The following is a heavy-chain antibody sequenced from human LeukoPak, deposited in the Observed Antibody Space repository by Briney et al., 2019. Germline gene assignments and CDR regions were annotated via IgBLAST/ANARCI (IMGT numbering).Heavy chain of an antibody. CDR1: GFTFSSYA. J-gene: IGHJ4*02. Sequence: PGGSLRLSCAASGFTFSSYAMHWVRQAPGKGLEWVALISYDGSNKNYADSVKGRLTISRDISKNSLYLQMNSLRAEDTAVYYCARDLEEYCSGGSCSLFDYWGQGTLVTVSS. V-gene: IGHV3-30*04. D-gene: IGHD2-15*01. CDR3: ARDLEEYCSGGSCSLFDY. CDR2: ISYDGSNK.